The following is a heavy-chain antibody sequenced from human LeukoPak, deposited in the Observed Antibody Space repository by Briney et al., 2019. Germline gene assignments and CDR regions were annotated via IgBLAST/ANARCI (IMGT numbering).Heavy chain of an antibody. J-gene: IGHJ6*04. Sequence: GGSLRLSCAASGFTFSDYALNWVRQAPGKGLEWVAVVSYDGTETKYADSVKGRLNLSRDNSKNTVYLQMNSLTFEDTAVYYCARSARGVIFDVWGKGTTVTVSS. D-gene: IGHD3-10*01. V-gene: IGHV3-30*03. CDR1: GFTFSDYA. CDR2: VSYDGTET. CDR3: ARSARGVIFDV.